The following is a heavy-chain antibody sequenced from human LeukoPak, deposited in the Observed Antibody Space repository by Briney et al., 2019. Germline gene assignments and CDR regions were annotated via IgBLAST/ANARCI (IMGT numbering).Heavy chain of an antibody. V-gene: IGHV3-7*01. CDR3: ARDGGIIRFGGQDV. CDR1: GFTFSSYW. D-gene: IGHD3-16*01. CDR2: MNRDGSEK. J-gene: IGHJ6*02. Sequence: PGGSLRLSCAASGFTFSSYWMSWVRQAPGKGLEWVANMNRDGSEKNYVDSIKGRFTISRDNAANSLYLQTNSLRVEDTAVYYCARDGGIIRFGGQDVWGQGTTVIVS.